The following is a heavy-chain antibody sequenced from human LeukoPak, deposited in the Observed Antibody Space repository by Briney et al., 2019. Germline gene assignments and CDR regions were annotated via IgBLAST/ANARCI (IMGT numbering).Heavy chain of an antibody. CDR3: ARGLTYYDFWSGYSNWFDP. J-gene: IGHJ5*02. V-gene: IGHV1-2*06. Sequence: ASVKVSCKASGYTFTGYYMHWVRQAPGQGLEWMGRINPNSGGTNYAQKFQGRVTMTRDTSISTAYMELSRLRSDDTAVYYCARGLTYYDFWSGYSNWFDPWGQRTLVTVSS. CDR2: INPNSGGT. D-gene: IGHD3-3*01. CDR1: GYTFTGYY.